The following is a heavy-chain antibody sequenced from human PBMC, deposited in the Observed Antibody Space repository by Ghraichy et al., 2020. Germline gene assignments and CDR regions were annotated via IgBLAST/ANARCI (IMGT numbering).Heavy chain of an antibody. J-gene: IGHJ6*02. CDR3: ARGRGVPAADTYYYYYYGMDV. Sequence: SVKVSCKASGGTFSSYAISWVRQAPGQGLEWMGGIIPIFGTANYAQKFQGRVTITADESTSTAYMELSSLRSEDTAVYYCARGRGVPAADTYYYYYYGMDVWGQGTTVTVSS. D-gene: IGHD2-2*01. V-gene: IGHV1-69*13. CDR1: GGTFSSYA. CDR2: IIPIFGTA.